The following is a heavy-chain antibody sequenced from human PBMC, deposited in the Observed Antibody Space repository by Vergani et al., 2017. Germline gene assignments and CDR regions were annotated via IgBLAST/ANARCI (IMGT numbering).Heavy chain of an antibody. V-gene: IGHV2-26*01. D-gene: IGHD2-15*01. CDR2: IFSNDEK. Sequence: QVTLKESGPVLVKPTETLTLTCTVSGFSLSNARMGVSWIRQPPGKALEWLAHIFSNDEKSYSTSLKSRLTISKDTSKSQVVLTMTNMDPVDTATYYCARTGCSGGSCWRIPAGYNWFDPWGQGTLVTVSS. CDR3: ARTGCSGGSCWRIPAGYNWFDP. CDR1: GFSLSNARMG. J-gene: IGHJ5*02.